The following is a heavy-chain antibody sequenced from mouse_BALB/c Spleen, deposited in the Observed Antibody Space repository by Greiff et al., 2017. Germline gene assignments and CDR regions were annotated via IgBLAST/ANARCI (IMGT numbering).Heavy chain of an antibody. D-gene: IGHD2-4*01. J-gene: IGHJ4*01. CDR1: GFSLTSYG. V-gene: IGHV2-2*02. CDR3: GYDYDGGYAMDY. CDR2: IWSGGST. Sequence: VHLVESGPGLVQPSQSLSITCTVSGFSLTSYGVHWVRQSPGKGLEWLGVIWSGGSTDYNAAFISRLSISKDNSKSQVFFKMNSLQANDTAIYYCGYDYDGGYAMDYWGQGTSVTVSS.